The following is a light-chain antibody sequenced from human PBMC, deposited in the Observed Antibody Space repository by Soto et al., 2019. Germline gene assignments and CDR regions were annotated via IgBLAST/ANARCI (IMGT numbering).Light chain of an antibody. Sequence: AVVTQEPSLTVSPGGTVTLTCASSTGAVTSGYYPNWVQQKPGQTPRALIYSTDNKHSWTPARFSGSLLGGKAALTLSGAQPEDEAEYYCLLYFGGYVVFGGGTKVTVL. CDR2: STD. V-gene: IGLV7-43*01. CDR3: LLYFGGYVV. CDR1: TGAVTSGYY. J-gene: IGLJ2*01.